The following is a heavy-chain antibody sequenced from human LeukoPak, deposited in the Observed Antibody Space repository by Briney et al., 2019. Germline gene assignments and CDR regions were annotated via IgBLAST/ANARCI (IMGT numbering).Heavy chain of an antibody. CDR1: GGSISSYY. CDR2: IYYSGTT. Sequence: PETLSLTCTVSGGSISSYYWSWIRQSPGKEMEWIGYIYYSGTTKYKPSLKSRVTISVDTSKNQFSLKLSSVTAADTAVYYCARHMSNSGWPFDYWGQGTLVTVSS. V-gene: IGHV4-59*08. J-gene: IGHJ4*02. CDR3: ARHMSNSGWPFDY. D-gene: IGHD6-19*01.